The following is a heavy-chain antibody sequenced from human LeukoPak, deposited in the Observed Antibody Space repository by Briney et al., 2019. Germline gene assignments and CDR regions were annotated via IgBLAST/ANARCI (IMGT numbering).Heavy chain of an antibody. CDR3: ARDRVLEMIPQGWFDP. CDR2: ISSSRGYI. J-gene: IGHJ5*02. Sequence: GGPLRLSCAASGFSFSTYGMNWVRQAPGKGLEWVSSISSSRGYIYYADSVKGRFTISRDNTKSSLYLQMNSLGVEDTAVYYCARDRVLEMIPQGWFDPWGQGVLVTVSS. CDR1: GFSFSTYG. V-gene: IGHV3-21*01. D-gene: IGHD3-22*01.